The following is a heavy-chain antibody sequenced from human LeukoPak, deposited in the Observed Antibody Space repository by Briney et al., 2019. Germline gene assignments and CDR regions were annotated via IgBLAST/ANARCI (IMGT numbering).Heavy chain of an antibody. CDR3: ARDLGYCSSTSCDLYWFDP. V-gene: IGHV1-2*02. Sequence: ASVKVSCKASGYTFTGYYMHWVRQAPGQGLEWMGWINPNSGGTNYAQKFQCRVTMTRDTSISTAYMELSRLRSDDTAVYYCARDLGYCSSTSCDLYWFDPWGQGTLVTVSS. D-gene: IGHD2-2*01. CDR2: INPNSGGT. J-gene: IGHJ5*02. CDR1: GYTFTGYY.